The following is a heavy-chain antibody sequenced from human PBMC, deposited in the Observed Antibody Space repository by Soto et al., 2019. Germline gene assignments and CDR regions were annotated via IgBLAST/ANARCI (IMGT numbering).Heavy chain of an antibody. CDR3: ARRYCSSTSCTRGGWFDP. V-gene: IGHV5-51*01. CDR1: GYSFTSYW. D-gene: IGHD2-2*01. CDR2: IYPGDSDT. J-gene: IGHJ5*02. Sequence: GESLKISCKGSGYSFTSYWIGWVRQMPGKGLEWMGTIYPGDSDTRYSPSFQGQVTISADKSISTAYLQWSSLKASDTAMYYCARRYCSSTSCTRGGWFDPWGQGTLVTVSS.